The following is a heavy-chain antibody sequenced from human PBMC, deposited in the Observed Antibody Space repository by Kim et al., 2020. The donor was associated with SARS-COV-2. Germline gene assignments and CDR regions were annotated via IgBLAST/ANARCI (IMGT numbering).Heavy chain of an antibody. V-gene: IGHV4-34*01. Sequence: SETLSLTCDVYDGGSFDSYYWSWIRQSPGKGLEWIGEIDHNGRINYNPSLKSRVTISIDTSKNQFSLKLNSVTAADTALYHCREGFHVGPEYTDYWGQGTLVTVSS. J-gene: IGHJ4*02. CDR2: IDHNGRI. D-gene: IGHD1-26*01. CDR3: REGFHVGPEYTDY. CDR1: DGGSFDSYY.